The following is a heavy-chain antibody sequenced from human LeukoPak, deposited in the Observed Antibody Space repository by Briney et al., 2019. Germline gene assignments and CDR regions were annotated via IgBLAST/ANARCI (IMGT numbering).Heavy chain of an antibody. J-gene: IGHJ4*02. V-gene: IGHV1-2*02. D-gene: IGHD4-17*01. CDR3: ARASTVPNQAANY. CDR2: INPNSGGT. CDR1: GYTFTGYY. Sequence: ASVKVSCKAFGYTFTGYYMYWVRQAPGQGLEWMGWINPNSGGTNYAQKFQGRVTMTRDTSISTAYMELSRLRSDDTAVYYCARASTVPNQAANYWGQGTLVTVSS.